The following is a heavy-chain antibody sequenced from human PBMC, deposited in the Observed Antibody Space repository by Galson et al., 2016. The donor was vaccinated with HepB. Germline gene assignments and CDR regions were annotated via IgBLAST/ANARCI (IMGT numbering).Heavy chain of an antibody. D-gene: IGHD3-9*01. CDR3: AKDQGILRHFDWLTYDAFDM. V-gene: IGHV3-30*18. Sequence: SLRLSCAASGFTFSKYALHWVRQAPGKGLEWVAVISTNGIGQNYEDSVKGRFTVYRDNSKNTVDLQMNSLRPEDTAVYYCAKDQGILRHFDWLTYDAFDMWGQGTMVTVSS. CDR2: ISTNGIGQ. CDR1: GFTFSKYA. J-gene: IGHJ3*02.